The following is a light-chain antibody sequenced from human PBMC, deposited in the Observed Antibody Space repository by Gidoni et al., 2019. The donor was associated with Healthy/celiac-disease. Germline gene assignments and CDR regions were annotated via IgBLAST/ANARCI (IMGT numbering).Light chain of an antibody. J-gene: IGLJ1*01. V-gene: IGLV2-8*01. CDR3: SSYAGSNNLGV. Sequence: QSALTQPPPASGSPGQSVTISCTGTSSDVGGYNYVSWYQQHPGKAPKLMIYEVSNRPSGVPDRFSGSKSGNTASLTVSGLQAEDEADYYCSSYAGSNNLGVFGTGTKVTVL. CDR1: SSDVGGYNY. CDR2: EVS.